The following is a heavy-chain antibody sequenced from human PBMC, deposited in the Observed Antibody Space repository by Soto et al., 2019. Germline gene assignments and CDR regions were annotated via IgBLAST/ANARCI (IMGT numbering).Heavy chain of an antibody. CDR2: ISYDGSNK. D-gene: IGHD6-19*01. J-gene: IGHJ6*02. Sequence: GESLKISCKGSGYSFTSYWIGWVRQAPGKGLEWVAVISYDGSNKYYADSVKGRFTISRDNSKNTLYLQMNSLRAEDTAVYYCAKGYSSGWYYYYGMDVWGQGTTVTVSS. V-gene: IGHV3-30*18. CDR3: AKGYSSGWYYYYGMDV. CDR1: GYSFTSYW.